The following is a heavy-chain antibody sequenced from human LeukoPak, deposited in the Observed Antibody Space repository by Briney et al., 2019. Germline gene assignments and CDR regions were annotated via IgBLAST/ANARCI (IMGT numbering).Heavy chain of an antibody. CDR3: ARGSSSLDY. Sequence: ASVKVSCKASGYTFTSYDINWVRQATGQGLEWMGWMNPNSGNTGYAQKFQGRVTITRNTSISTAYMELRSLRSDDTAVYYCARGSSSLDYWGQGTLVTVSS. CDR1: GYTFTSYD. J-gene: IGHJ4*02. V-gene: IGHV1-8*03. D-gene: IGHD6-13*01. CDR2: MNPNSGNT.